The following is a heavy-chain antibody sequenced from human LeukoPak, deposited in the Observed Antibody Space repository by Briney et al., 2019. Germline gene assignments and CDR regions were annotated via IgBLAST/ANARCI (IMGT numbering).Heavy chain of an antibody. CDR2: IIPIFGTA. CDR3: AGKEDRCGGDCYYYYGMDV. Sequence: ASVKVSCKASGGTFSSYAISWVRQAPGQGLEWMGGIIPIFGTANYAQKFQGRVTITADESTSTAYMELSSLRSEDTAVYYCAGKEDRCGGDCYYYYGMDVWGQGTTVTVSS. D-gene: IGHD2-21*02. V-gene: IGHV1-69*13. CDR1: GGTFSSYA. J-gene: IGHJ6*02.